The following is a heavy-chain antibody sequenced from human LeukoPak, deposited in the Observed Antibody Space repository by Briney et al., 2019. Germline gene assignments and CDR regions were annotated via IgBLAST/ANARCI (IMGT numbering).Heavy chain of an antibody. CDR1: GFTFSSYA. CDR3: ATRGKRRDIVVVPAARFDY. CDR2: ISGSGGST. D-gene: IGHD2-2*01. V-gene: IGHV3-23*01. Sequence: GGSLRLSCAASGFTFSSYAMSWVRQAPGKGLEWVSAISGSGGSTYYADSVKGRFTISRDNSKNTLYLQMNSLRAEDTAVYYCATRGKRRDIVVVPAARFDYWGQGTLVTVSS. J-gene: IGHJ4*02.